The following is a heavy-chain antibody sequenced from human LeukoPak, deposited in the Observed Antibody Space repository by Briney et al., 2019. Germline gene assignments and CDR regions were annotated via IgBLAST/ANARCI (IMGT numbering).Heavy chain of an antibody. D-gene: IGHD2-2*01. Sequence: PGGSLRLSCAASGFTVSSNYMSWVRQAPGKGLEWVSVIYSGGSTYYADSVKGRFTISRDNSKNALYLQMNSLRAEDTAVYYCARVRQPGPRCFDYWGQGTLVTVSS. V-gene: IGHV3-66*01. CDR2: IYSGGST. J-gene: IGHJ4*02. CDR3: ARVRQPGPRCFDY. CDR1: GFTVSSNY.